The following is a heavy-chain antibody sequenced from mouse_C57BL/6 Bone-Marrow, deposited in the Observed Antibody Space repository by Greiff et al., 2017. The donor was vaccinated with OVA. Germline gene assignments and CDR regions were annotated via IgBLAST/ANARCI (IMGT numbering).Heavy chain of an antibody. Sequence: VQLKESGAELVRPGASVKLSCTASGFNIKDDYMHWVKQRPEQGLEWIGWIDPENGDTEYASKFQGTATITADTSSNTAYLQLSSLTSEDTAVYYCTRQLRPYFDYWGQGTTLTVSS. CDR2: IDPENGDT. D-gene: IGHD3-2*02. CDR1: GFNIKDDY. CDR3: TRQLRPYFDY. V-gene: IGHV14-4*01. J-gene: IGHJ2*01.